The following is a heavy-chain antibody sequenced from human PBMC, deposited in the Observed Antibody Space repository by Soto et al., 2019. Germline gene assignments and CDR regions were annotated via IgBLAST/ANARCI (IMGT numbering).Heavy chain of an antibody. CDR3: AYSRTPLDY. V-gene: IGHV3-23*01. Sequence: EVQLLESGGGLVQPGGSLRLSCAASGFTFSSYAMSWVRQAPGNGLEWVSAISGSGGSTYYADSVKGRFTISRDNSKNTLYLQMNSMRAEDPAVYYCAYSRTPLDYGGQGTLVTVSS. J-gene: IGHJ4*02. CDR2: ISGSGGST. D-gene: IGHD6-13*01. CDR1: GFTFSSYA.